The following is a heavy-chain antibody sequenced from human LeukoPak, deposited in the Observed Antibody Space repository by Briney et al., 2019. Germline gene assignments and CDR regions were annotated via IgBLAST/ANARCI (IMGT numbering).Heavy chain of an antibody. Sequence: PSETLSLTCNVSGGSISSYYWSWFRQPPGQGLEWIGYIYNSGSTNYNPSLKSRVTISVDTSKNQFSLKLSSVTAADTAVYYCARVRVAAAGVDYWGQGTLVTVSS. D-gene: IGHD6-13*01. CDR2: IYNSGST. CDR1: GGSISSYY. J-gene: IGHJ4*02. V-gene: IGHV4-59*01. CDR3: ARVRVAAAGVDY.